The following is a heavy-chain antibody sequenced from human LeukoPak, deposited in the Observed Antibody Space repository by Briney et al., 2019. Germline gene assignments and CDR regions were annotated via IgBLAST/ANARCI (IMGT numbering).Heavy chain of an antibody. J-gene: IGHJ4*02. D-gene: IGHD6-19*01. CDR1: GYTLPELS. V-gene: IGHV1-24*01. Sequence: ASVKVSCKVSGYTLPELSMHWVRQASAKGLEWMGGFDSEDGETIYAQKFQGRVTMTEDTSTDTAYMGLSSLRSEDTAVYYCATPGGWYRMYYFDYWGQGTLVTVSS. CDR3: ATPGGWYRMYYFDY. CDR2: FDSEDGET.